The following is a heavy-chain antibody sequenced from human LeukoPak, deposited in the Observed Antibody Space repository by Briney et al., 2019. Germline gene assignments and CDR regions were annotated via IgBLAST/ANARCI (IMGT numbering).Heavy chain of an antibody. V-gene: IGHV3-13*01. CDR3: ARDSGIAAYDY. D-gene: IGHD6-13*01. Sequence: GGSLRLSCAASGFTFSSYDMHWVRQATGKGLEWVSAIGTAGDTYYPGSVKGRFTISRESAKNSLYLQMNSPRAEDTAVYYCARDSGIAAYDYWGQGTLVTVSS. CDR1: GFTFSSYD. J-gene: IGHJ4*02. CDR2: IGTAGDT.